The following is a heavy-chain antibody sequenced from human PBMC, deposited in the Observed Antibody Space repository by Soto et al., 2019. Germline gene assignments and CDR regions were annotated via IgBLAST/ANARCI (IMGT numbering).Heavy chain of an antibody. D-gene: IGHD1-26*01. V-gene: IGHV1-2*02. CDR2: INPNSGDT. J-gene: IGHJ5*02. Sequence: ASVKVSCKASGYTFTGYYMHWVRQAPGQGLEWMGWINPNSGDTNYARKFQGRVTMSGDTSIITAYMELSRLRYDDTAVYYCARGWNIVAAVTNNWFDPWGQGTLVTVSS. CDR1: GYTFTGYY. CDR3: ARGWNIVAAVTNNWFDP.